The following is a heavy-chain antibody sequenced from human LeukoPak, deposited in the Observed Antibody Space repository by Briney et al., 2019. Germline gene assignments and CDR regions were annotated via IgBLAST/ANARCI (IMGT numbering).Heavy chain of an antibody. J-gene: IGHJ4*02. Sequence: YPSETLSLTCGVYGGSFSGYYWSWIRQPPGKGLEWIGEINHSGSTNYNPSLKSRVTISVDTSKNQFSLKLSSVTAADTAVYYCARGVADDSSGYYSLYYFDYWGQGTLVTVSS. V-gene: IGHV4-34*01. CDR1: GGSFSGYY. D-gene: IGHD3-22*01. CDR2: INHSGST. CDR3: ARGVADDSSGYYSLYYFDY.